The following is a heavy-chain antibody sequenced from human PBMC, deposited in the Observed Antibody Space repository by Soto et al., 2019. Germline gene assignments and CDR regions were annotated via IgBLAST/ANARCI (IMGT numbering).Heavy chain of an antibody. CDR3: ARGGVSTSDFDF. J-gene: IGHJ4*02. V-gene: IGHV3-23*01. Sequence: GGSLRLSCGASGFIISNFAMSWVRQTPGKGLEWVSSVTGSGSNTYYADSVKGRFAISRDNSKNTLYLQMNSLSAEDTAKYYCARGGVSTSDFDFWSQGALVTVSS. CDR2: VTGSGSNT. CDR1: GFIISNFA.